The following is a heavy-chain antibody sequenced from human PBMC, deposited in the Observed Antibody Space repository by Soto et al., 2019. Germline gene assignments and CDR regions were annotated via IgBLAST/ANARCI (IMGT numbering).Heavy chain of an antibody. Sequence: GGSLRPSCAASGFTFSSYAMSWVRQAPGKGLEWVSAISGSGGSTYYADSVKGRFTISRDNSKNTLYLQMNGLRAEDTAVYYCAKGEGRYYYGMDVWGQGTTVTVSS. CDR3: AKGEGRYYYGMDV. J-gene: IGHJ6*02. CDR2: ISGSGGST. CDR1: GFTFSSYA. V-gene: IGHV3-23*01. D-gene: IGHD3-16*01.